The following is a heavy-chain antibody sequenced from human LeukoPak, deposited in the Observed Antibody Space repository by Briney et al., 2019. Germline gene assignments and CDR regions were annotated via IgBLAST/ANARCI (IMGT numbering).Heavy chain of an antibody. V-gene: IGHV3-23*01. CDR1: GFTFSSYA. Sequence: GGSLRLSCAASGFTFSSYAMSWVRQAPGKGLEWVSAISGSGGSTYYADSVKGRFTISRDNSKNTLYLQMNSLRAEDTAVYYCARRYCSTCPTGHSFDLWGQGTMVTVSS. CDR3: ARRYCSTCPTGHSFDL. CDR2: ISGSGGST. J-gene: IGHJ3*01. D-gene: IGHD2-2*01.